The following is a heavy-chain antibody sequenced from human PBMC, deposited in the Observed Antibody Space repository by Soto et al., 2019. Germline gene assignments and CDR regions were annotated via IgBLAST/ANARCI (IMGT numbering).Heavy chain of an antibody. J-gene: IGHJ5*02. D-gene: IGHD2-15*01. CDR1: GYTFTSYG. CDR3: ARELGYCSGGSCGWFDP. Sequence: GASVKVSCKASGYTFTSYGISWVRQAPGQGLEWMGWISAYNGNTNYAQKLQGRVTMTTDTSTSTAYMELRSLRSDDTAVYYCARELGYCSGGSCGWFDPWGQGTLVTVSS. CDR2: ISAYNGNT. V-gene: IGHV1-18*01.